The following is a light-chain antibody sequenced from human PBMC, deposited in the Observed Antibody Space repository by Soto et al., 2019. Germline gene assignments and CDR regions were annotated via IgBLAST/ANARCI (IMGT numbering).Light chain of an antibody. Sequence: DIQMTQSPSTLSASLGDRVTITCRASESIGSFLAWYQQKAGKAPKLLIYKASTLQIEVPSRFSGSGSGTHFTLTINGLQPDDFATYYCQEYVSYAALAFGGGTKVEIK. CDR2: KAS. V-gene: IGKV1-5*03. CDR1: ESIGSF. J-gene: IGKJ4*01. CDR3: QEYVSYAALA.